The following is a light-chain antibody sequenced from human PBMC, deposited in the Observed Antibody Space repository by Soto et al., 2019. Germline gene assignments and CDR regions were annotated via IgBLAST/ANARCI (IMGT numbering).Light chain of an antibody. J-gene: IGKJ4*01. CDR2: GAS. Sequence: EIVMTQSPAALSVYPGERATLSCRASQSVSSNLAWYQQKPGQAPRLLIYGASTRAIGIPARFSGSGSGTEFTLTISSLQSEDFAVYYCQQYNNWSPLTFGGGTKVEIK. CDR3: QQYNNWSPLT. CDR1: QSVSSN. V-gene: IGKV3-15*01.